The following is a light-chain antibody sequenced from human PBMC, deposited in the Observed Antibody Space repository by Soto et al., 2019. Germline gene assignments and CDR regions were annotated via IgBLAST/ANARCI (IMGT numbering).Light chain of an antibody. Sequence: QSALTQPASVSASPGQSITISCTGTSSDIGAYNSVSWYQQYPGKAPQLMIYDVSYRPSGISSRFSGSKSGNTASLTISGLQPDDDADYYCASYTTARIRVFGGGTQLTVL. CDR3: ASYTTARIRV. J-gene: IGLJ2*01. CDR2: DVS. V-gene: IGLV2-14*01. CDR1: SSDIGAYNS.